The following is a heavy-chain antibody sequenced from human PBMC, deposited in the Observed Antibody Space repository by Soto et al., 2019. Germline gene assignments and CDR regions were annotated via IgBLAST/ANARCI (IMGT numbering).Heavy chain of an antibody. CDR1: GGSISSYY. CDR3: ARQGGYYDSSGYRDPHLTN. V-gene: IGHV4-59*08. Sequence: PSETLSLTCTVSGGSISSYYWSWIRQPPGKGLEWIGYIYYSGSTNYNPSLKSRVTISVDTSKNQFSLKLSSVTAADTAVYYCARQGGYYDSSGYRDPHLTNWGQGTLVTVSS. CDR2: IYYSGST. J-gene: IGHJ4*02. D-gene: IGHD3-22*01.